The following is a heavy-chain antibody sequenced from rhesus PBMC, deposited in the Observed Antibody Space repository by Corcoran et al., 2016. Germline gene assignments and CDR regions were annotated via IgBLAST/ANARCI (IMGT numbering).Heavy chain of an antibody. J-gene: IGHJ4*01. Sequence: QLQLQASGPGLVKPSETLSVPCAVSGGSIRSFYWSWIRQPPGKGLEWIGRIYGSGSSTNYNPSLKSRVTLSVDTSKNQLSLKLSSVTAADTAVYYCARHAYNWNYGYDYWGQGVLVTVSS. CDR1: GGSIRSFY. CDR2: IYGSGSST. V-gene: IGHV4-169*01. CDR3: ARHAYNWNYGYDY. D-gene: IGHD1-26*01.